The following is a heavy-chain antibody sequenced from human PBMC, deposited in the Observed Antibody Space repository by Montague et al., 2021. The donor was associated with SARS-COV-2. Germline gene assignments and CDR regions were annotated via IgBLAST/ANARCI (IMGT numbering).Heavy chain of an antibody. CDR2: VDYSGLT. J-gene: IGHJ3*02. CDR3: AKDGEALAWGTFDI. CDR1: RDSIGSHNYF. V-gene: IGHV4-39*07. D-gene: IGHD3-10*01. Sequence: SETLSLTCTVSRDSIGSHNYFWARIRQPPGKGLEWIGSVDYSGLTFYNPSLESRVTISVDTSKKQFSLKVNSVTTADTAVYYCAKDGEALAWGTFDIWGQGTMVTVSS.